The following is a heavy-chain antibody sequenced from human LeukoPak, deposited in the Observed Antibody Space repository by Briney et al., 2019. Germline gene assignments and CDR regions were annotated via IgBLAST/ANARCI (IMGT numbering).Heavy chain of an antibody. CDR3: AKSQLYSNYYCYYGMDV. V-gene: IGHV3-23*01. CDR2: ISDSGGYT. Sequence: GGSLRLSCAASGFTFSSYAMSWVRQAPGKGLEWVSGISDSGGYTYYADSVKGRFTISRDNSKNTLYLQMNSLRAEDTAVYSCAKSQLYSNYYCYYGMDVWGQGTTVTVSS. D-gene: IGHD4-11*01. J-gene: IGHJ6*02. CDR1: GFTFSSYA.